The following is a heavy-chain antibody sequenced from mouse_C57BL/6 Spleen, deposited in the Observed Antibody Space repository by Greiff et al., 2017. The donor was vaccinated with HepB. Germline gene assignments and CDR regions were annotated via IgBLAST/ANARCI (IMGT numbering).Heavy chain of an antibody. CDR1: GYTFTDYE. CDR3: TRGGSREVFAY. D-gene: IGHD1-1*01. Sequence: QVQLQQSGAELVRPGASVTLSCKASGYTFTDYEMHWVKQTPVHGLVWIGAIDPETGGTAYNQKFKGKAILTADKSSNTAYMDLRSLTSEDSAFYYCTRGGSREVFAYWVHGTLVTVSA. V-gene: IGHV1-15*01. J-gene: IGHJ3*01. CDR2: IDPETGGT.